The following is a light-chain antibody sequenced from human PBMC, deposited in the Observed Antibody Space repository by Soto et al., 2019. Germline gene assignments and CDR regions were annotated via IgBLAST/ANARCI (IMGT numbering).Light chain of an antibody. Sequence: EIVSTQSPGTLSLSPGERATLSCRASQSVSSSYLAWYQQKPGQAPRLLIYGASSRATGIPDRFSGSGSGTDFTLTISRLEPEDFAVYYCQQYGRSPRTFGQGTRLEIK. CDR2: GAS. CDR3: QQYGRSPRT. CDR1: QSVSSSY. J-gene: IGKJ5*01. V-gene: IGKV3-20*01.